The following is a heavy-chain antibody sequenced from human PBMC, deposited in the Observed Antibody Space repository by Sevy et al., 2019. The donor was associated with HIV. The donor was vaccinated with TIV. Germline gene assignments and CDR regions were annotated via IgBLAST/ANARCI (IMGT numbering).Heavy chain of an antibody. CDR3: TRGLATADTPEYYFDY. J-gene: IGHJ4*02. D-gene: IGHD5-12*01. Sequence: GGSLRLSCTASGFTFDDYAMNWFRQAPGKGLEWVAFITRNSYEAYGGTTEYAASVKGRFTISRDDSKSIAHLQMNSLKTEDTAVYYCTRGLATADTPEYYFDYWGQGTLVTVSS. V-gene: IGHV3-49*03. CDR2: ITRNSYEAYGGTT. CDR1: GFTFDDYA.